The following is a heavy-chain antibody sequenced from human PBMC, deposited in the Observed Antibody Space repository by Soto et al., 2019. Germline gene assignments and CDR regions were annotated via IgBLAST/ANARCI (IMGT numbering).Heavy chain of an antibody. V-gene: IGHV3-23*01. D-gene: IGHD2-15*01. CDR1: GFTFNIYT. Sequence: EVQLLETGGGLVQPGGSLRLSCAASGFTFNIYTMNWVRQAPGKGLEWVSGISASGGTTYYADSVKGRFTISRDNSENTLYLQMNSLRDEDTAVYYCATGHCSGDNCRKDYWGQGTLVTVSS. CDR2: ISASGGTT. J-gene: IGHJ4*02. CDR3: ATGHCSGDNCRKDY.